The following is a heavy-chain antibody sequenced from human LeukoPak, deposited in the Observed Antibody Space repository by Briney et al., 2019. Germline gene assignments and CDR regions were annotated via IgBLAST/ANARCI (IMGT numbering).Heavy chain of an antibody. D-gene: IGHD3-22*01. J-gene: IGHJ4*02. CDR3: ARDDYDSRGYYHAW. Sequence: SETLSLTCTVSGGSIRTYYWSWTRQPAGKGLEWIGRIYAGGSTNSNPSLKSRVTMSVDKSNIQCSLKLSSVTVADTAVYYCARDDYDSRGYYHAWWGQGILVTVSS. CDR2: IYAGGST. V-gene: IGHV4-4*07. CDR1: GGSIRTYY.